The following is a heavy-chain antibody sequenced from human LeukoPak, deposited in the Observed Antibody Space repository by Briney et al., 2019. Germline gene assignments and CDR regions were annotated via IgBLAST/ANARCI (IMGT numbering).Heavy chain of an antibody. V-gene: IGHV1-18*01. CDR2: ISTYNGNT. J-gene: IGHJ4*02. D-gene: IGHD6-19*01. CDR3: ARGYSWLANFDY. CDR1: GYTFTTYG. Sequence: ASVKVSCKASGYTFTTYGINWVRQAPGQGLEWMGWISTYNGNTNYAQKLQGRVTMTTDTSTGTAYMELRRLRSDDTAVFYCARGYSWLANFDYWGQGTLVTVSS.